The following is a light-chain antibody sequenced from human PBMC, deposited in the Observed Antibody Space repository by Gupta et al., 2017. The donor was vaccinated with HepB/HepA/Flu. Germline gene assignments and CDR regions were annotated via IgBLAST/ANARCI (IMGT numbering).Light chain of an antibody. CDR2: CAS. CDR3: RQYNNRSPLT. V-gene: IGKV3-15*01. Sequence: ELVMPQSPATLSVSPGERATLSCRASQSVSSNLAGYQQKPGQAPRLLIYCASTRAAGIPARRISSGSWTEYTRIIISLQSADVAVVYCRQYNNRSPLTFGEGTKVEIK. J-gene: IGKJ2*01. CDR1: QSVSSN.